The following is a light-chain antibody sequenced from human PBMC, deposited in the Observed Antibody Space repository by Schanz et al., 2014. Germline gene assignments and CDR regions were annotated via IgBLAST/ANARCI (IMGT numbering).Light chain of an antibody. J-gene: IGLJ3*02. CDR3: NSFTTSGTWV. V-gene: IGLV6-57*03. CDR2: EDN. Sequence: NFMLTQPHSVSASPGKTVTISCTRSSGSIASNYVQWYQQRPGSAPTTVIYEDNQRPSGVPDRFSGSKSGNTASLTVSGLQAEDEADYYCNSFTTSGTWVFGGGTKLTVL. CDR1: SGSIASNY.